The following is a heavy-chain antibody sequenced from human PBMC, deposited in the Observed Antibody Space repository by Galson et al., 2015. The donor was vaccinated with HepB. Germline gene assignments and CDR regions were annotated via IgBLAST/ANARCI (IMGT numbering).Heavy chain of an antibody. D-gene: IGHD3-10*01. CDR2: ISAYNGNT. Sequence: SVKVSCKASGYTFTSYGISWVRQAPGQGLEWMGWISAYNGNTNYAQKLQGRVTMTTDTSTSTAYMELRSLRSDDTAVYYCARVATGGTMVRGVIIPLGAFDIWGQGTMVTVSS. J-gene: IGHJ3*02. CDR3: ARVATGGTMVRGVIIPLGAFDI. CDR1: GYTFTSYG. V-gene: IGHV1-18*01.